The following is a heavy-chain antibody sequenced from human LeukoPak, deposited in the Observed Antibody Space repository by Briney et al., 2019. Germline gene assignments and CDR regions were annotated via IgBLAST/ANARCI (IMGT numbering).Heavy chain of an antibody. D-gene: IGHD6-25*01. CDR2: IKEDGNEM. J-gene: IGHJ3*02. CDR1: GFTFSSYW. Sequence: GGSLRLSCAASGFTFSSYWMSWVRQAPGKGLEWVANIKEDGNEMYYVDSVKGRFTISRDNAKNSLFLQMNSLRVEDTAMYYCARDQRAFDIWGQGTMVTVSS. V-gene: IGHV3-7*01. CDR3: ARDQRAFDI.